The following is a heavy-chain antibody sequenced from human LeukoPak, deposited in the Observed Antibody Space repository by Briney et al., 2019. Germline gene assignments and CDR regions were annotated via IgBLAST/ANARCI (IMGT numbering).Heavy chain of an antibody. J-gene: IGHJ2*01. D-gene: IGHD2-2*03. CDR3: ARRFGYCSSTSCSRRYFDL. CDR2: VYHDGGT. V-gene: IGHV4-4*02. Sequence: SGTLSLTCVVSGGSVGGSKWWSWVRQPPGKGLEWIGQVYHDGGTQYNPSLKSRVTISVDTSKNQFSLKLSSVTAADTAVYYCARRFGYCSSTSCSRRYFDLWGRGTLVTVSS. CDR1: GGSVGGSKW.